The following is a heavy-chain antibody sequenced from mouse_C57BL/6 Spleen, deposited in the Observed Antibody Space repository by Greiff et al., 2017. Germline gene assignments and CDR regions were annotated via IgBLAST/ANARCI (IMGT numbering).Heavy chain of an antibody. J-gene: IGHJ2*01. CDR1: GYTFTSYW. V-gene: IGHV1-72*01. CDR3: ARTRGSNYGEYFDY. D-gene: IGHD2-5*01. Sequence: VQLQQPGAELVKPGASVKLSCKASGYTFTSYWMPWVKQRPGRGLEWIGRIDPSSGGTKYNEKFKSKATLTVDKPSSTAYMQLSSLTSEDSAVYYCARTRGSNYGEYFDYWGQGTTLTVSS. CDR2: IDPSSGGT.